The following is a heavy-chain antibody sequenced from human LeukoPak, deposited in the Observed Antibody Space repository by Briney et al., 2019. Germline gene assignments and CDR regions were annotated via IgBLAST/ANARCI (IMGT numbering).Heavy chain of an antibody. V-gene: IGHV4-59*01. Sequence: SETLSLTCTVSGGSISSYYWSWVRQPPGKGMEWSGDIYYSGSTNYNPSLKSRVTISVDTSKNQFSLNLSSVPAADTAVYYCARSGGLAAMVFYWGQGTLVTVSS. CDR3: ARSGGLAAMVFY. CDR2: IYYSGST. J-gene: IGHJ4*02. CDR1: GGSISSYY. D-gene: IGHD2-2*01.